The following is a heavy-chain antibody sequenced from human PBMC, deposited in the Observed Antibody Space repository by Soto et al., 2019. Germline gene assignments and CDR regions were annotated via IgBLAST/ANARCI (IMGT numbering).Heavy chain of an antibody. CDR3: ARVSVEGGFWSGYLSGGPPPLDV. J-gene: IGHJ6*02. V-gene: IGHV3-21*01. CDR1: RFTFSSYT. D-gene: IGHD3-3*01. CDR2: ISSSRSYI. Sequence: GGSLRLSCAASRFTFSSYTMNWVRQAPGKGLEWVSSISSSRSYIYYADSVKGRFTISRDNAKNSLFLQMNSLRAEDTAVYYCARVSVEGGFWSGYLSGGPPPLDVWGQGTTVTVSS.